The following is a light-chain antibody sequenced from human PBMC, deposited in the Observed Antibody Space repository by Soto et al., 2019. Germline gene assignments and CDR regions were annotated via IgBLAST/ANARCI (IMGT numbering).Light chain of an antibody. J-gene: IGKJ4*01. CDR1: QSVSSSY. CDR3: QQYGSSPAVT. V-gene: IGKV3-20*01. Sequence: EIVLTQSPGTLSLSPGERATLSCRASQSVSSSYLAWYQQKPRQAPRLLLYGASSRATGIPDRFSSSGSGTDFTLTISRLEPEDFAVYYCQQYGSSPAVTFGGGTKVEI. CDR2: GAS.